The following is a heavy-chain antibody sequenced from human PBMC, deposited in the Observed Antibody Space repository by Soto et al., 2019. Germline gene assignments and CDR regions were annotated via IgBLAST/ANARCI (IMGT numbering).Heavy chain of an antibody. Sequence: LSCAASGFKFSNYAMSWIRQAPGKGLEWVALISATGGGTYYAGSVKGRFTISRENSHNSLYLQVHSLTAEDTAVYYWAKDRRAGGNSAFYFDSWGQGAQVTVSS. CDR1: GFKFSNYA. D-gene: IGHD1-1*01. J-gene: IGHJ5*01. CDR3: AKDRRAGGNSAFYFDS. V-gene: IGHV3-23*01. CDR2: ISATGGGT.